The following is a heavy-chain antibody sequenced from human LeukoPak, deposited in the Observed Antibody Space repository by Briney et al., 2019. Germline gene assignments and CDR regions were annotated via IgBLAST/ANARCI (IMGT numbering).Heavy chain of an antibody. D-gene: IGHD2-15*01. V-gene: IGHV7-4-1*01. CDR2: INTNTGNP. CDR3: ARDGLRDIVVVVAAQHAFDI. CDR1: GYTFTSYA. Sequence: ASVKVSCKASGYTFTSYAMNWVRQAPGQGLEWMGWINTNTGNPTYAQGFTGRFVFSLDTSVSTAYLQIRSLKAEDTAVYYCARDGLRDIVVVVAAQHAFDIWGQGTMVTVSS. J-gene: IGHJ3*02.